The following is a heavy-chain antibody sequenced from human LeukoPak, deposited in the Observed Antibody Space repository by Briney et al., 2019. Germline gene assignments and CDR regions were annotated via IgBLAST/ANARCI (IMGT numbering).Heavy chain of an antibody. D-gene: IGHD3-10*02. Sequence: GGSLRLSCAASGFPFTTYTMNWVRQAPGKGLEWVSYISSSGSTIYYADSVKGRFTISRDNAKNSLYLQMNSLRAEDTAVYYCAELGITMIGGVWGKGTTVTISS. J-gene: IGHJ6*04. CDR3: AELGITMIGGV. CDR1: GFPFTTYT. CDR2: ISSSGSTI. V-gene: IGHV3-48*04.